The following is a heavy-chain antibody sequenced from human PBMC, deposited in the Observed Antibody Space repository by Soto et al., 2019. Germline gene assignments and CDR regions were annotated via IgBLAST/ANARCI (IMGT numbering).Heavy chain of an antibody. CDR2: IIPILGIA. D-gene: IGHD4-17*01. V-gene: IGHV1-69*02. J-gene: IGHJ6*04. CDR1: GGTFSSYT. CDR3: ARGGSTVTNTTYYYYGMDV. Sequence: HVQLVQSGADVKKPGSSVKVSCKASGGTFSSYTISWVRQAPGQGLEWMGRIIPILGIANYAQKFQGRVKITADKSTSPAYMELSSLRSEDTAVYYCARGGSTVTNTTYYYYGMDVWGKGTTVTVSS.